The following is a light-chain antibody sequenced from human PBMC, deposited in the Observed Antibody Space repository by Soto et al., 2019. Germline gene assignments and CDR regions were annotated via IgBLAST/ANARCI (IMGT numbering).Light chain of an antibody. J-gene: IGKJ5*01. CDR1: QSLTSY. CDR3: QQYNKWPPIT. Sequence: ERMMTQSPTTLSVSPGETTTLPCRASQSLTSYLAWYQQKPDQAPRLLIYGISTRATDIPARFSGSGSGTEFTLTISSLQSEDSAVYYCQQYNKWPPITFGQGTRLEIK. V-gene: IGKV3-15*01. CDR2: GIS.